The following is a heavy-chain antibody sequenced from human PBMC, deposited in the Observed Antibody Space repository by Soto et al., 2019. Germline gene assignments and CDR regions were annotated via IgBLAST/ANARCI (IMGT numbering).Heavy chain of an antibody. J-gene: IGHJ4*02. D-gene: IGHD3-10*01. CDR3: GGGYCSGPPFDS. CDR2: INHSGST. Sequence: QVQLQQWGAGLLKPSETLSLTCAVYGGSFSGYYWSWIRQPPGKGLEWIGEINHSGSTNYNPSLKGRVTIPVDPSWTLFSRRLGCGTPADTVVYYGGGGYCSGPPFDSWGQGPLVTVSS. V-gene: IGHV4-34*01. CDR1: GGSFSGYY.